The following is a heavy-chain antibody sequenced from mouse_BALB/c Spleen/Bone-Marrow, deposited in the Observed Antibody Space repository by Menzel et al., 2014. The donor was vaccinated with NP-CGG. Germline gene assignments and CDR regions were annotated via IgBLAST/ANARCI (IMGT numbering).Heavy chain of an antibody. D-gene: IGHD2-2*01. J-gene: IGHJ1*01. CDR3: TRDINYGYYCYFDF. CDR2: IRNKANGYTT. Sequence: EVQRVESGGGLVQPGGSLRLSCATSGFTFTDYYMSWVRQPPGKALEWLGFIRNKANGYTTEYSASVKGRFTISRDNSQIILYLQKNTLRAEDNATYYYTRDINYGYYCYFDFWGAGTTVTVSS. CDR1: GFTFTDYY. V-gene: IGHV7-3*02.